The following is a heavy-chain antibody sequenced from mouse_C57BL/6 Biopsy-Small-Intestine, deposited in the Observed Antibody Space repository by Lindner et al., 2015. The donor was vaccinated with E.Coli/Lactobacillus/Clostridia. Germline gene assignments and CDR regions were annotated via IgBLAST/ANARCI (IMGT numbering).Heavy chain of an antibody. J-gene: IGHJ3*01. Sequence: XTSGASVKLSCKASGYTFTSYGISWVKLRTGQGLEWIGEIYPRSGNTYYKEKFKDKATLTADKSSSTAYMQLSSLTSEDSAVYFCARSDSYDYDVGFAYWGQGTLVTVSA. D-gene: IGHD2-4*01. CDR3: ARSDSYDYDVGFAY. CDR2: IYPRSGNT. CDR1: GYTFTSYG. V-gene: IGHV1-81*01.